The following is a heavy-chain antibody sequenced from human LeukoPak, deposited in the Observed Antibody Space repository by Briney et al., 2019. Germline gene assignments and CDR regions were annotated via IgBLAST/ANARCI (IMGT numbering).Heavy chain of an antibody. Sequence: PGGSLRLSCAASGFTFSSYSMNWVRQAPGKGLEWVSSISSSSSYIYYADSVKGRFTISRDNAKNSLYLQMNSLRAEDTAVYYCARDRDYDILTGYYYYGMDVWGQGTTVTVSS. D-gene: IGHD3-9*01. CDR3: ARDRDYDILTGYYYYGMDV. J-gene: IGHJ6*02. CDR2: ISSSSSYI. V-gene: IGHV3-21*01. CDR1: GFTFSSYS.